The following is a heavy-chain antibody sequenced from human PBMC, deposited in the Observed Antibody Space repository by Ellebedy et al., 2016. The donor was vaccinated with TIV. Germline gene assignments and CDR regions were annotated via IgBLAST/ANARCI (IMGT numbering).Heavy chain of an antibody. J-gene: IGHJ4*02. D-gene: IGHD3-10*01. CDR3: ARLGRSGYYFDY. CDR2: INHSGST. V-gene: IGHV4-34*01. Sequence: SETLSLXCAVYGGSFSGYYWSWIRQPPGKGLEWIGEINHSGSTNYNPSPKSRVTISVDTSKNQFSLKLSSVTAADTAVYYCARLGRSGYYFDYWGQGTLVTVSS. CDR1: GGSFSGYY.